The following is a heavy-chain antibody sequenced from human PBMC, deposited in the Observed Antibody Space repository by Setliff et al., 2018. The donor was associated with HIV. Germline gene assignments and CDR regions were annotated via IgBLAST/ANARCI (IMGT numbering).Heavy chain of an antibody. V-gene: IGHV5-51*01. CDR1: GYSFTSYW. D-gene: IGHD3-9*01. CDR2: IYPGDSDT. Sequence: GESLKISCKGSGYSFTSYWIGWVRQMPGKGLEWMGKIYPGDSDTRYSPSFQGQVTISADKSISTAYLQWTSLKASDTAIYYCARHRGVRQNTEWHGISWFDPWGRGTLVTVSS. J-gene: IGHJ5*02. CDR3: ARHRGVRQNTEWHGISWFDP.